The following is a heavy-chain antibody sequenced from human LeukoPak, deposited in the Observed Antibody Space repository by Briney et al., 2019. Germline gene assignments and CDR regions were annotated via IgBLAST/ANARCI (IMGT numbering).Heavy chain of an antibody. CDR1: GYTFTGYD. D-gene: IGHD2-2*01. CDR2: INPNSGGT. V-gene: IGHV1-2*02. Sequence: ASVKVSCKASGYTFTGYDMHWVRQAPGQGLEWMGWINPNSGGTNYAQKFQGRVTMTRDTSISTAYMELSRLRSDDTAVYYCARVEIVVVPAAMRGGAFDIWGQGTMVTVSS. CDR3: ARVEIVVVPAAMRGGAFDI. J-gene: IGHJ3*02.